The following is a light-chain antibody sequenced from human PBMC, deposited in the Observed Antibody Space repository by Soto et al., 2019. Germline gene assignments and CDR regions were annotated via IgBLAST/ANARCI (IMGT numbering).Light chain of an antibody. CDR1: QSVSSY. V-gene: IGKV3-11*01. CDR3: QQRSNWPPYT. J-gene: IGKJ2*01. CDR2: DAS. Sequence: ELVLTQSPATLFLSPGERATLSCRASQSVSSYLAWYQQKPGQAPRLLIYDASNRATGIPARFSGSGSGTDFTLTISSLEPEDFAVYYCQQRSNWPPYTFGQGTKLEIK.